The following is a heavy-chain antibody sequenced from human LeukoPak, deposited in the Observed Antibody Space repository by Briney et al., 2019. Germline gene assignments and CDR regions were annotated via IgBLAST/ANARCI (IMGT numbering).Heavy chain of an antibody. V-gene: IGHV3-21*01. Sequence: GGSLRLSCAASGFTFSSYSMNWVRQAPGKGLEWVSSISSSSSYIYYADSVKGRFTISRDNAKNSLYLQMNSLRAEDTAVYYCARQNIVVVPAAIEYYYYYMGVWGKGTTVTVSS. J-gene: IGHJ6*03. CDR1: GFTFSSYS. CDR3: ARQNIVVVPAAIEYYYYYMGV. CDR2: ISSSSSYI. D-gene: IGHD2-2*02.